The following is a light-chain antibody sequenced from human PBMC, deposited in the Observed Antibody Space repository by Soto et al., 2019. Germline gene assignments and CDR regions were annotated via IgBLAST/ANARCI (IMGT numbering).Light chain of an antibody. J-gene: IGKJ4*01. CDR2: SAS. CDR3: QQYESYRLT. Sequence: DIQMTQSPPTLSASVGDSVTMTCRASQSVSGWLAWYRQKPGKAPELLIYSASTLETGVPSRFSDSGSGTEFTLSVSSLQPDDFATYYCQQYESYRLTCGEGTKIDIK. CDR1: QSVSGW. V-gene: IGKV1-5*03.